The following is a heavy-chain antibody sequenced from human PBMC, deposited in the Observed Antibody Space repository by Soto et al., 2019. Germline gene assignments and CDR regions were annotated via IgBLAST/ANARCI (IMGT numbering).Heavy chain of an antibody. Sequence: QVQLVQSGAEVKKPGSSVKVSCKASGGTFSSYTISWVRQAPGQGLEWMGRIIPILGIANYAQKFQGRVTITADKSTRTAYMELSSLRSEDTAVYYCARLDKRKGGSGSDYWGQGTLVTVSS. CDR1: GGTFSSYT. CDR3: ARLDKRKGGSGSDY. V-gene: IGHV1-69*02. J-gene: IGHJ4*02. CDR2: IIPILGIA. D-gene: IGHD3-10*01.